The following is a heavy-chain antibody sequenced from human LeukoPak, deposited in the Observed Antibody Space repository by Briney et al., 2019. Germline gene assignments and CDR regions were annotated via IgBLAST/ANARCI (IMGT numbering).Heavy chain of an antibody. CDR1: GYTFTGYY. CDR2: INPNSGGT. D-gene: IGHD5-12*01. J-gene: IGHJ3*02. V-gene: IGHV1-2*02. Sequence: ASVKVSCKASGYTFTGYYMHWVRQAPGQGLAWMGWINPNSGGTNYAQKFQGRVTMTRDTSISTAYMELSRLRSDDTAVYYCARGYILNDAFDIWGQGTMVTVSS. CDR3: ARGYILNDAFDI.